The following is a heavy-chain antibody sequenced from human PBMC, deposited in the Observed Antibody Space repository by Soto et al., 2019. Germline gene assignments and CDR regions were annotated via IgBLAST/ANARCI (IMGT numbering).Heavy chain of an antibody. Sequence: QAHLVESGGGVVQPGRSLRLSCAASGFTFTSYGMHWVRQAPGTRLEWVAVISYDGGLQHYADSVKGRFTISRDNSKNMVLLQMNSLRAEDTAVYYCVSDRGYGHAYVPDSWGQGTLVSVSS. J-gene: IGHJ5*01. CDR2: ISYDGGLQ. D-gene: IGHD5-18*01. CDR1: GFTFTSYG. CDR3: VSDRGYGHAYVPDS. V-gene: IGHV3-30*03.